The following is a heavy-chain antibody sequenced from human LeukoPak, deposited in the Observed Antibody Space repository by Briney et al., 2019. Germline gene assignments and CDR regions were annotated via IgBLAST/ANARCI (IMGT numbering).Heavy chain of an antibody. V-gene: IGHV3-33*01. D-gene: IGHD1-26*01. CDR2: ILSDGSKE. J-gene: IGHJ1*01. CDR1: GFTFSSYG. CDR3: AREPRVWWELLVIGQGYFQH. Sequence: GGSLRLSCAASGFTFSSYGMHWVRQAPGKGLEWVAVILSDGSKEFYTDSVKGRFTISRDNSKNTLYLQMNSLRAEDTAVYYCAREPRVWWELLVIGQGYFQHWGQGTLVTVSS.